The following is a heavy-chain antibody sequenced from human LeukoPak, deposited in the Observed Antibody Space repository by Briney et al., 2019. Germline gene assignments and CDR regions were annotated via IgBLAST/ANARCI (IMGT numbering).Heavy chain of an antibody. Sequence: SVKVSCKASGYTFTSYYMHWVRQAPGQGLEWMGGIIPIFGTANYAQKFQGRVTITADESTSTAYMELSSLRSEDTAVYYCARVSDADSRDYWGQGTLVTVSS. CDR2: IIPIFGTA. D-gene: IGHD3-22*01. CDR3: ARVSDADSRDY. J-gene: IGHJ4*02. CDR1: GYTFTSYY. V-gene: IGHV1-69*13.